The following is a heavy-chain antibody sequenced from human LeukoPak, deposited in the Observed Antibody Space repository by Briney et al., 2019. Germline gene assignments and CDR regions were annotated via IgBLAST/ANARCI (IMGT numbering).Heavy chain of an antibody. V-gene: IGHV1-69*13. CDR3: ATLVVPAAMWGKTISYNWFDP. Sequence: SVKVSCKASGGTFSSYAISWVRQAPGQGLEWMGGIIPIFGTANYAQKFQGRVTITADESTSTAYMELSSLRSEDTAVYYCATLVVPAAMWGKTISYNWFDPWGQGTLVTVSS. CDR1: GGTFSSYA. D-gene: IGHD2-2*01. J-gene: IGHJ5*02. CDR2: IIPIFGTA.